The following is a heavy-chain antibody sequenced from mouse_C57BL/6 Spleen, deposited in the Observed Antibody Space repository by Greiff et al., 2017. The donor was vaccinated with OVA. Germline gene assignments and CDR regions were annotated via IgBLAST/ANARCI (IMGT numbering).Heavy chain of an antibody. CDR2: IDPSDSYT. J-gene: IGHJ2*01. Sequence: QVQLQQPGAELVKPGASVKLSCKASGYTFTSYWMQWVKQRPGQGLEWIGEIDPSDSYTNYNQKFKGKATLTVDTSSSTAYMQLSSLTSEDSAVYYCARDLALDYWGQGTTLTVSS. CDR3: ARDLALDY. V-gene: IGHV1-50*01. CDR1: GYTFTSYW.